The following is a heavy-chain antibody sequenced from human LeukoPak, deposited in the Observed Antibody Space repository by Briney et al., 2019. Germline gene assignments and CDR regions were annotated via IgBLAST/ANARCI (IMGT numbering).Heavy chain of an antibody. D-gene: IGHD3-3*01. V-gene: IGHV1-69*01. Sequence: SVKVSCKASGGTFSSYAISWVRQAPGQGLEWMGGIIPIFGTANYAQKFQGRVTITADESTSTAYMELSSLRSEDTAVYYCASPERGVVIIRDAFDIWGQGTMVTVSS. CDR3: ASPERGVVIIRDAFDI. J-gene: IGHJ3*02. CDR2: IIPIFGTA. CDR1: GGTFSSYA.